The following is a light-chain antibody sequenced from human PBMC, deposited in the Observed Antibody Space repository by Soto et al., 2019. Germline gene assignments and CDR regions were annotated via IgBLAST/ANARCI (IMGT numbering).Light chain of an antibody. V-gene: IGKV3-11*01. Sequence: EKAMTQSPATLSVSPGETFTLSCRASQSVRNNFAEYQQKPGQPPRLLIFDASNRTTGSPARFSGSGSGTDFTLTISSREPEDFAVYYCQQQSNWPPLTFGGGTKVDIK. J-gene: IGKJ4*01. CDR3: QQQSNWPPLT. CDR2: DAS. CDR1: QSVRNN.